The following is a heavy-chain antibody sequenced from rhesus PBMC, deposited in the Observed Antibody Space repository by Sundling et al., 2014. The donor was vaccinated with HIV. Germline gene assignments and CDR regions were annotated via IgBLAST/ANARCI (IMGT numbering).Heavy chain of an antibody. Sequence: QVQLQESGPGLVKPSETLSLTCAVSGNSITSGFGWSWIRQPPGKGLEWIGHIFGSVGSTYYSPSLKSRVTISTDTSRNQFSLNLNSVTAADTAVYYCARRVTVFGLIIIEGDYFDFWGQGILVTV. V-gene: IGHV4-127*01. CDR1: GNSITSGFG. CDR2: IFGSVGST. CDR3: ARRVTVFGLIIIEGDYFDF. J-gene: IGHJ4*01. D-gene: IGHD3-3*01.